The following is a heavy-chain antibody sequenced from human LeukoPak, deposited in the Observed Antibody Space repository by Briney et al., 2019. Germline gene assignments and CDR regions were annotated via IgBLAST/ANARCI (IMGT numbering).Heavy chain of an antibody. CDR2: IWHDGSND. D-gene: IGHD3-22*01. CDR3: AKVTGDYYDTSGAFNY. J-gene: IGHJ4*02. CDR1: GFIFSSCG. Sequence: PGRSLRLSCAASGFIFSSCGMHWVRQAPGKGLEWVARIWHDGSNDDYADSVKGRFTISRDNSKNTLYLQMNSLRAEDTAIYYCAKVTGDYYDTSGAFNYWGQGTLVTVSS. V-gene: IGHV3-33*06.